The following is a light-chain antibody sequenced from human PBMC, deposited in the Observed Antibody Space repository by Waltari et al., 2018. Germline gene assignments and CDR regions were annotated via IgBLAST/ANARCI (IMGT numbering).Light chain of an antibody. CDR2: KAS. CDR1: QSISSW. CDR3: QQYNSYPRT. J-gene: IGKJ1*01. V-gene: IGKV1-5*03. Sequence: DIQMTQSPSTLSASVGDRVTITCRASQSISSWLAWYQQKPGKAPKRLIYKASSLESGVPSRLRGSGSGTEFTLTISSLQPDDFATYYCQQYNSYPRTFGQGTKVEIK.